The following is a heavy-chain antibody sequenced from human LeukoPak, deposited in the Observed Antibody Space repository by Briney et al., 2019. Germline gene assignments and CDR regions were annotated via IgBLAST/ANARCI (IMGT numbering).Heavy chain of an antibody. CDR2: TNSDGRRT. CDR3: VREGGYSSGPDY. J-gene: IGHJ4*02. CDR1: GFTFNNYW. Sequence: GGSLRLSCAASGFTFNNYWMHWVRQAPGKGLVWVSRTNSDGRRTTYADSVKGRFTISRDNAKNTLYLQMNSLRAEDTAVYYCVREGGYSSGPDYWGQGTLVTVSS. V-gene: IGHV3-74*01. D-gene: IGHD6-19*01.